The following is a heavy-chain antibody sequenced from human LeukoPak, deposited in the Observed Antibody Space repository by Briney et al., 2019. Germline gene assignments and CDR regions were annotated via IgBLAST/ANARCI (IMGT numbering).Heavy chain of an antibody. D-gene: IGHD3-22*01. CDR3: STEDHTSGHAGALGFDP. CDR1: AFTFRSYV. J-gene: IGHJ5*02. Sequence: GGSLRLSCAASAFTFRSYVMHWARQAPGEGLEWVAVIRQDGDGKFYGNPVKGRFTISRDNSRDTLYLQMDSLTTEDKAIYYWSTEDHTSGHAGALGFDPWGQGTLVTVS. CDR2: IRQDGDGK. V-gene: IGHV3-30*03.